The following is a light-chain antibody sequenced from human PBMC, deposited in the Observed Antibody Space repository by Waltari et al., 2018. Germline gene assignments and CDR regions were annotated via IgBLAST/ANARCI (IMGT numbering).Light chain of an antibody. J-gene: IGLJ1*01. Sequence: SYELTQPPSVSVSPGQTASITCSGEKLGDTYSCWYQQKPGQSPGLVIYQDSKRPSGIPERFSGSNSGNTATLTISGTQAMDEADYYCQAWDSSTASFGTGTKVTVL. CDR1: KLGDTY. CDR2: QDS. V-gene: IGLV3-1*01. CDR3: QAWDSSTAS.